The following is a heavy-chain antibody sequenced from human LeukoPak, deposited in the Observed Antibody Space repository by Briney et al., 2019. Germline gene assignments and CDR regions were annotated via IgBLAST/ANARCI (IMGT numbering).Heavy chain of an antibody. J-gene: IGHJ3*02. Sequence: GGSLRLSCSASGFTFNSYPVHWVRQAPGKGLEYVSGISRNGGSTYYADSVKGRFTISRDNSKNTLYLQMSSLRAEDTAVYYCVKESGFMVAPSSAFDIWGQGTMVTVSS. D-gene: IGHD4/OR15-4a*01. CDR1: GFTFNSYP. CDR2: ISRNGGST. CDR3: VKESGFMVAPSSAFDI. V-gene: IGHV3-64D*06.